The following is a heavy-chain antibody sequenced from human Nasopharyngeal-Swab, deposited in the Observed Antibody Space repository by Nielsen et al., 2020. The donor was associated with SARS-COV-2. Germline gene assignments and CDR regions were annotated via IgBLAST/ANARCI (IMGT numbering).Heavy chain of an antibody. CDR2: ISSSSGNTI. J-gene: IGHJ4*02. CDR1: GFTFSDYY. CDR3: AVDGY. D-gene: IGHD6-19*01. V-gene: IGHV3-11*04. Sequence: GGSLRLSCAASGFTFSDYYMSWIRQAPGKGLEWVSYISSSSGNTIYYADSVKGRFTISRDNAKNSLYLQMNSLRAEDTAVYYCAVDGYWGQGTLVTVSS.